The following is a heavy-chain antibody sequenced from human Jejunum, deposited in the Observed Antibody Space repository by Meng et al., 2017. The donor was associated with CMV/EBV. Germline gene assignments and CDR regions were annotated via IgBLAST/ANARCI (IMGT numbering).Heavy chain of an antibody. CDR3: AKVGSYNHLDY. D-gene: IGHD1-14*01. J-gene: IGHJ4*02. CDR1: GFPFRTSG. V-gene: IGHV3-23*01. CDR2: ISGSGTNT. Sequence: CAASGFPFRTSGMSWVRQAPGKGLEWVSTISGSGTNTYYADSVKGRFTISRDNSKNTLFLQMNSLRAEDTAAYYCAKVGSYNHLDYWGQGPLVTVSS.